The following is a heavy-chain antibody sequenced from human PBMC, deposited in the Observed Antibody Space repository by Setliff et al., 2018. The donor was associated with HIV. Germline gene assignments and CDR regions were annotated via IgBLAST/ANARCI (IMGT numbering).Heavy chain of an antibody. Sequence: SETLSLTCAVYGASFSGYYWSWIRQPPGKGLEWIGEINHSGTTNYNPSLKSRVTISVDTSKNQFSLKVSSVTAADTAVYYCARVRWAATAGTWDYWGQGTLVTVSS. J-gene: IGHJ4*02. D-gene: IGHD6-13*01. CDR1: GASFSGYY. V-gene: IGHV4-34*01. CDR2: INHSGTT. CDR3: ARVRWAATAGTWDY.